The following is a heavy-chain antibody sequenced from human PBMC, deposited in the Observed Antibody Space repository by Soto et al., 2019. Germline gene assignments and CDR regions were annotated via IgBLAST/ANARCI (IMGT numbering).Heavy chain of an antibody. Sequence: PGGSLRLSCAASGFTVSSNYMSWVRQAPGKGLEWVSVIYSGGSTYYADSVKGRFTISRDNSKNTLYLQMNSLRAEDTAVYYCAREVVQLWPRGSNWFDPWGQGTLVTVSS. D-gene: IGHD5-18*01. CDR2: IYSGGST. J-gene: IGHJ5*02. CDR3: AREVVQLWPRGSNWFDP. CDR1: GFTVSSNY. V-gene: IGHV3-53*01.